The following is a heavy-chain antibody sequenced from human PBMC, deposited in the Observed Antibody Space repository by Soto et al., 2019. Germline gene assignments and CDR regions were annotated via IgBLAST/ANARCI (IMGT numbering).Heavy chain of an antibody. J-gene: IGHJ4*02. CDR3: AKDAVIAARRDSRTQK. D-gene: IGHD6-6*01. CDR1: GFTFSSYA. CDR2: ISGSGGST. V-gene: IGHV3-23*01. Sequence: GGSLRLSCAASGFTFSSYAMSWVRQAPGKGLEWVSAISGSGGSTYYADSVKGRFTISRDNSKNTLYLQMNSLRAEDTAVYYCAKDAVIAARRDSRTQKWGQETRVTLS.